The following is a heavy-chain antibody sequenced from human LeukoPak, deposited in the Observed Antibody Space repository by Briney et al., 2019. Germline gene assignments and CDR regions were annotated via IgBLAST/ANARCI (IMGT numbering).Heavy chain of an antibody. Sequence: GGSLRLSCTASGFTFGDYAMSWVRQAPGKGLEWAGFIRSKAYGGTTEYAASVKGRFTISRDDSKSIAYLQMNSLKTEDTAVYYCTRFGHIVVVTALDSWGQGTLVTVSS. V-gene: IGHV3-49*04. CDR1: GFTFGDYA. D-gene: IGHD2-21*02. CDR2: IRSKAYGGTT. CDR3: TRFGHIVVVTALDS. J-gene: IGHJ4*02.